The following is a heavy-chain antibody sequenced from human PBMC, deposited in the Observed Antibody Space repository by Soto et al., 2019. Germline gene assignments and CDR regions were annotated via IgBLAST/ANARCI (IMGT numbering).Heavy chain of an antibody. CDR3: AGVSPAMVRRDYYYGMDV. CDR1: GYTFTSYG. CDR2: ISAYNGNT. D-gene: IGHD5-18*01. Sequence: QVQLVQSGAEVKKPGASVKVSCKASGYTFTSYGISWVRQAPGQGLEWMGWISAYNGNTNYAQKLQGRVTMTTDTSTSTAYMELRSLRSDDTAVYYCAGVSPAMVRRDYYYGMDVWGQGTTVTVSS. J-gene: IGHJ6*02. V-gene: IGHV1-18*01.